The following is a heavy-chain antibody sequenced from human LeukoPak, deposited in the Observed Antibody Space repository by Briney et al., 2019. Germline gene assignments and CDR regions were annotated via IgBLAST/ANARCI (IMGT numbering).Heavy chain of an antibody. Sequence: GGSLRLSCAASGFTFSSYTMNWVRQAPGKGLEWVSYITGSSSTIYYADSVKGRFTISRDNAKNSLYLQMNSLRAEDTAVYYCARDSITIFGVVISWGQGTLVTVSS. V-gene: IGHV3-48*01. CDR2: ITGSSSTI. CDR1: GFTFSSYT. CDR3: ARDSITIFGVVIS. D-gene: IGHD3-3*01. J-gene: IGHJ5*02.